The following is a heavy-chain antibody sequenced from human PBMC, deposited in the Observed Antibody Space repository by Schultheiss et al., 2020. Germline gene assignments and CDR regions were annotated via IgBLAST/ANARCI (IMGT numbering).Heavy chain of an antibody. J-gene: IGHJ5*02. V-gene: IGHV4-4*02. CDR3: AINIGGRGS. Sequence: SAPLSLTCAISGGSIISGNWWHWVRQPPGKGLEWIGEISHSGSTNYNPSLKSRVTISVDKSKNQFSLKLSSVTAADTAMYYCAINIGGRGSWGQGTLVTGSS. CDR1: GGSIISGNW. CDR2: ISHSGST. D-gene: IGHD2-15*01.